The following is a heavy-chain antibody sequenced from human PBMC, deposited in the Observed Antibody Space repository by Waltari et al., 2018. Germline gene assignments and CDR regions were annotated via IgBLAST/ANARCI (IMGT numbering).Heavy chain of an antibody. CDR1: GYTFTSYD. V-gene: IGHV1-8*01. CDR2: MNPNSGNK. J-gene: IGHJ4*02. D-gene: IGHD2-2*01. Sequence: QVQLVQSGAEVKKPGASVKVSCKASGYTFTSYDINWVRQATGQGLEWMGWMNPNSGNKGDTQKFQGRVTMTRNTTISTAYMELSSLRSEDTAGYYCARGLRYCSSTSCSRPIFFDYWGQGTLVTVSS. CDR3: ARGLRYCSSTSCSRPIFFDY.